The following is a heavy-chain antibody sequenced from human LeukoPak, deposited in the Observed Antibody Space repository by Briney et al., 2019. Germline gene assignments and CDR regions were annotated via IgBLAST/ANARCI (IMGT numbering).Heavy chain of an antibody. CDR3: ARVPSDDDFWSGYLPYFDY. CDR1: GFTFSSYS. V-gene: IGHV3-21*01. J-gene: IGHJ4*02. Sequence: GGSLRLSCAASGFTFSSYSMNWVRQAPGKGLEWVSSISSSSSYIYYADSVKGRFTISRDNAKNSLYLQMNSLRAEDTAVYYCARVPSDDDFWSGYLPYFDYWGQGNLVTVSS. CDR2: ISSSSSYI. D-gene: IGHD3-3*01.